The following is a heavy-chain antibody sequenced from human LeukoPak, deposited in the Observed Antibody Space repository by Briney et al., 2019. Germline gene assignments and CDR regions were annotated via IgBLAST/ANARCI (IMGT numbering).Heavy chain of an antibody. CDR2: INHSGST. D-gene: IGHD4-11*01. J-gene: IGHJ4*02. V-gene: IGHV4-34*01. Sequence: PSETLSLTCAVCGGSFSGYYWSWIRQPPGKGLEWIGEINHSGSTNYNPSLKSRVTISVDASKNRFSLKLSSVTAADTAVYYCASASITRYYFDYWGQGTLVTVSS. CDR3: ASASITRYYFDY. CDR1: GGSFSGYY.